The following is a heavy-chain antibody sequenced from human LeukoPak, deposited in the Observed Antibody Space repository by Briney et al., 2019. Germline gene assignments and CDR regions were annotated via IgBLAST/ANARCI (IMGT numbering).Heavy chain of an antibody. CDR2: ISWDGGST. V-gene: IGHV3-43D*04. D-gene: IGHD6-6*01. J-gene: IGHJ4*02. Sequence: PGGSLRLSCAASGFTFDDYAMHWVRQAPGKGLEWVSLISWDGGSTYYADSVKGRFTIPRDNSKNSLYLQMHSLRAEDTAVYYCARGSSPYYWGQGTLVTVSS. CDR1: GFTFDDYA. CDR3: ARGSSPYY.